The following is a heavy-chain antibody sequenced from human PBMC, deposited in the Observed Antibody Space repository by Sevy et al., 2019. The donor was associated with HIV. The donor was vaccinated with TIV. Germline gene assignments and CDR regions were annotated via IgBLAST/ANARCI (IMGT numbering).Heavy chain of an antibody. J-gene: IGHJ3*02. Sequence: GGSLRLSCAASGFTFSDYHMDWVRQAPGKGLEWVGRSRKRAHSYSTEYAESLRGRFSISRDDSKSSVFLQMNSLKTEDTAVYYCARVGYYDISDYSLDGFDIWGQGTMVTVSS. V-gene: IGHV3-72*01. D-gene: IGHD3-22*01. CDR2: SRKRAHSYST. CDR1: GFTFSDYH. CDR3: ARVGYYDISDYSLDGFDI.